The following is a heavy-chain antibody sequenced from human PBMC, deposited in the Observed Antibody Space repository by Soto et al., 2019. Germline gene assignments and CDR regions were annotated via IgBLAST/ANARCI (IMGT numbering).Heavy chain of an antibody. CDR2: IYSTGSG. CDR3: ARDEYYDSNNWFDP. V-gene: IGHV4-4*07. CDR1: GGSVRPYY. J-gene: IGHJ5*02. D-gene: IGHD3-22*01. Sequence: SETLSLTCSVSGGSVRPYYWSWIRQPAGKGLEWIGRIYSTGSGNYNPSLRSRVTMSVDTSSNQISLRLSSVTAADTAVYYCARDEYYDSNNWFDPWGQGTLVTVSS.